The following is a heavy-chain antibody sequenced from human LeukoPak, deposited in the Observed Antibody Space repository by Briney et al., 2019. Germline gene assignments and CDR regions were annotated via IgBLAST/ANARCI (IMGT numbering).Heavy chain of an antibody. D-gene: IGHD6-13*01. CDR1: GYTFTGYY. V-gene: IGHV1-2*02. J-gene: IGHJ4*02. CDR3: ARDAPYRYSSSWYQNVFDY. CDR2: INPNSGGA. Sequence: GASVKVSCKASGYTFTGYYMHWVRQAPGQGLEWMGWINPNSGGANYAQKFQGRVTMTRDTSISTAYMELSRLRSDDTAVYYCARDAPYRYSSSWYQNVFDYWGQGTLVTVSS.